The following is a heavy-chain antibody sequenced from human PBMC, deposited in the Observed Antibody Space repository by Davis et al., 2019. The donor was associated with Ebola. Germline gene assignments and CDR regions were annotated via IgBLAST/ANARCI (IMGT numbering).Heavy chain of an antibody. V-gene: IGHV4-39*01. CDR1: GGSISSSSYY. CDR3: ARHRRDGYNRVGEFLDY. D-gene: IGHD5-24*01. Sequence: MPSETLSLTCTVSGGSISSSSYYWGWIRQPPGKGLEWIGSIFYTGSTFYNPSLKSRVSISVATSKNQFSLKLSSVTAADTAVYYCARHRRDGYNRVGEFLDYWGQGTLVTVSS. CDR2: IFYTGST. J-gene: IGHJ4*02.